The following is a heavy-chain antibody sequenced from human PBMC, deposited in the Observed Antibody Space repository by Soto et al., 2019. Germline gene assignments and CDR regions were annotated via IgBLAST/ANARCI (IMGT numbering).Heavy chain of an antibody. Sequence: SETRSLTCAVCGGSFSGYHGSWIRQPPGKGLKWIEKINHSGSTKYNAASKSRVNISLDTTKNQFSLKLRSVTAADTAVYYCARGSGGLSYDILPGYRRGWFDPWGQGTLVTLYS. J-gene: IGHJ5*02. CDR2: INHSGST. V-gene: IGHV4-34*01. CDR1: GGSFSGYH. D-gene: IGHD3-9*01. CDR3: ARGSGGLSYDILPGYRRGWFDP.